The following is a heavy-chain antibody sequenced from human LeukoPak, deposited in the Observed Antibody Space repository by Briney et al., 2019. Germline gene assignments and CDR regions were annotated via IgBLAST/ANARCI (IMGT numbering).Heavy chain of an antibody. V-gene: IGHV3-30*03. CDR3: AREGIQLWLNFDY. Sequence: GGSLRLSCAASGFTFSSYSMNWVRQAPGKGLEWVAVISYDGSNKYYADSVKGRFTISRDNSKNTLYLQMNSLRAEDTAVYYCAREGIQLWLNFDYWGQGTLVTVSS. CDR2: ISYDGSNK. CDR1: GFTFSSYS. D-gene: IGHD5-18*01. J-gene: IGHJ4*02.